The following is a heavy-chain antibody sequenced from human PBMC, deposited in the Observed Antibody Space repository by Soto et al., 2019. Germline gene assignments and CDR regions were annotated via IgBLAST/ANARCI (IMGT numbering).Heavy chain of an antibody. Sequence: GGSLRLSCAASGFTFSSYTMNWVRQAPGKGLEWVSSISSGSGYIYYADSVKGRFTISRGNAKNSLFLQMNSLRAEDTAVYYCARDSVNGHFDYWGQGTLVTVSS. J-gene: IGHJ4*02. CDR1: GFTFSSYT. CDR2: ISSGSGYI. V-gene: IGHV3-21*01. D-gene: IGHD2-8*01. CDR3: ARDSVNGHFDY.